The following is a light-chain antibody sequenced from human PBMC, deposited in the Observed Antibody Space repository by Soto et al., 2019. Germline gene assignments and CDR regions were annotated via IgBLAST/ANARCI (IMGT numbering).Light chain of an antibody. Sequence: QSVLTQPASVSGSPGQSSTISCTGTSSDLGSYNYVSWFQQHPGKAPKLMIYEVSNRPSGVSNSFSGSKSCNTASLTVSGPKTEDESDYYCCSFTNSNTWVFGTGTKVTVL. CDR3: CSFTNSNTWV. CDR2: EVS. J-gene: IGLJ1*01. V-gene: IGLV2-14*01. CDR1: SSDLGSYNY.